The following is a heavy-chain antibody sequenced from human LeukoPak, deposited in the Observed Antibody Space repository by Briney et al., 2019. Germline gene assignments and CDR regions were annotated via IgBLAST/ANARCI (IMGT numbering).Heavy chain of an antibody. D-gene: IGHD6-19*01. CDR1: GFTFSSYW. CDR2: IKQDGREK. V-gene: IGHV3-7*01. Sequence: PGGSLRLSCAASGFTFSSYWMSWVRQPPGKGLEWVANIKQDGREKYYVDSVKGRFTSSRDNAKNSLYLQMNSLRAEDTAVYYCARDESYSSGWYTPLYYYYYYGMDVWGQGTTVTVSS. J-gene: IGHJ6*02. CDR3: ARDESYSSGWYTPLYYYYYYGMDV.